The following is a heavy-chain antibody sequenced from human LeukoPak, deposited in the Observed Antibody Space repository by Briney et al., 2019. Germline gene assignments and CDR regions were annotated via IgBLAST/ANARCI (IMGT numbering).Heavy chain of an antibody. CDR1: GGTFSSYA. V-gene: IGHV1-69*05. D-gene: IGHD3/OR15-3a*01. CDR3: ARSFGTGTAFDI. J-gene: IGHJ3*02. Sequence: VASVKVSCKASGGTFSSYAISWVRQAPGQGLEWMGGIIPIFGTANYAQKFQGRVTITTDESTSTAHMELSSLRSEDTAVYYCARSFGTGTAFDIWGQGTMVTVSS. CDR2: IIPIFGTA.